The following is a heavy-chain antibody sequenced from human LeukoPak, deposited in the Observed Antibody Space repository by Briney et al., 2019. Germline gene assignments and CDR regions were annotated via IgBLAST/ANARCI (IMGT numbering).Heavy chain of an antibody. CDR1: GGSISSSSYY. D-gene: IGHD3-10*01. CDR3: ARRGGSGRSFDY. V-gene: IGHV4-39*01. CDR2: IYSSGST. J-gene: IGHJ4*02. Sequence: SETLSLTCTVSGGSISSSSYYWGWIRQPPGKGLEWIGSIYSSGSTYYNPSLKSRVTISVDTSKYQFSLNLSSVPASDTAVYYCARRGGSGRSFDYWGQGILVTVSS.